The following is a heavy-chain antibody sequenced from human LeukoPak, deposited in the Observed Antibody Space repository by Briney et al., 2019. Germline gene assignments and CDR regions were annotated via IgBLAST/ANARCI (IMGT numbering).Heavy chain of an antibody. V-gene: IGHV3-48*02. CDR1: GFTFSSYS. CDR2: ISSSSSTI. CDR3: ARDGYSGSTNGPFDY. J-gene: IGHJ4*02. Sequence: PGRSLRLSCAASGFTFSSYSMNWVRQAPGKGLEWVSYISSSSSTIYYADSVKGRFTISRDNAKNSLYLQMNSLRDEDTAVYYCARDGYSGSTNGPFDYWGQGTLVTVSS. D-gene: IGHD1-26*01.